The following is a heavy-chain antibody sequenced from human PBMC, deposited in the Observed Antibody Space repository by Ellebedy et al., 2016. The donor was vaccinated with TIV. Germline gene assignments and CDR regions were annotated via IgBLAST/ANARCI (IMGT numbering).Heavy chain of an antibody. V-gene: IGHV4-59*02. CDR1: GGSVTNYY. Sequence: MPSETLSLTCNVSGGSVTNYYWSWIRQPPGKGLEWIGYIYYTGKTTYNPSLKSRVTLSIDTSKNQFFLTLTSATPADTAVYFCARLDYGDFWGRGTLVAVTS. CDR3: ARLDYGDF. CDR2: IYYTGKT. J-gene: IGHJ4*02.